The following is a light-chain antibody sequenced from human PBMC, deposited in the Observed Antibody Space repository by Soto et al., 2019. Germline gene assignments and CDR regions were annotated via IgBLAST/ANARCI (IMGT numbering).Light chain of an antibody. J-gene: IGKJ1*01. CDR3: QQYNNWPPGAA. Sequence: EIVMTQSPATLSVSPGERATLSCRASQSVSSNLAWYQQKPGQAPRLLIYGASTRATGIPARFSGSGSGTEFTLTISRLQSEDFAVYYCQQYNNWPPGAAFGQGTKVEIK. CDR2: GAS. CDR1: QSVSSN. V-gene: IGKV3-15*01.